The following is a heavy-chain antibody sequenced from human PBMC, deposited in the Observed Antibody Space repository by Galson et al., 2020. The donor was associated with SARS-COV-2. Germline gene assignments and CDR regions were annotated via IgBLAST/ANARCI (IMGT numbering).Heavy chain of an antibody. CDR3: AHRRVTIIGPYFDY. Sequence: SGPTLVKPTQTLTLTCTFSGFSLSTSGVGVGWIRQPPGKALEWLALIYWDDDNRYSPSMKSRLTITKDTSKNQVVLTMTNMDPVDTATYYGAHRRVTIIGPYFDYWGQGTLVTVSS. V-gene: IGHV2-5*02. CDR1: GFSLSTSGVG. D-gene: IGHD3-16*02. J-gene: IGHJ4*02. CDR2: IYWDDDN.